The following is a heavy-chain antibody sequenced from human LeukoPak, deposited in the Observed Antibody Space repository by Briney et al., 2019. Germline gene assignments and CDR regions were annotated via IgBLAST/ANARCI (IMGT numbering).Heavy chain of an antibody. CDR2: IYYSGST. D-gene: IGHD3-10*01. J-gene: IGHJ4*02. V-gene: IGHV4-39*01. CDR3: ARHRGSGSYYVPFDY. Sequence: SETLSLTCTVSRVSISSSSYYWGWIRQPPGKGLEWIGTIYYSGSTYYSPSLKSRVSISIDTSKNQFSLKLSSVTAADTAVYYCARHRGSGSYYVPFDYWGQGTLVTVSS. CDR1: RVSISSSSYY.